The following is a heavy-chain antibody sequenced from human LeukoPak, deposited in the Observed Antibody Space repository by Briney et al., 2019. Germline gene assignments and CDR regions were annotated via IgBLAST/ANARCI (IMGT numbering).Heavy chain of an antibody. D-gene: IGHD5-12*01. CDR2: ISPGGGPT. V-gene: IGHV3-23*01. Sequence: GGSLRLSCAASGFTFSTYAMNWVRQAPGKGLEWVSGISPGGGPTYYADSVRGRFTISRDDSKNTLYLQMKNLRAEDTAVYYCAKDGAWLRFDDWGQGILVTVSS. J-gene: IGHJ4*02. CDR1: GFTFSTYA. CDR3: AKDGAWLRFDD.